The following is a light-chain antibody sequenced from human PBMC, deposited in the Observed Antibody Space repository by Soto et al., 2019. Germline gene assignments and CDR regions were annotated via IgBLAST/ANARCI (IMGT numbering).Light chain of an antibody. CDR2: GAS. CDR1: QSVSSNY. Sequence: EMGLTNSPGTLSWSQGKKPTPPGRPSQSVSSNYLAWYQQKPGQAPRPLIYGASSRATGIPDRFSGSGAGTDFTLTISRLESEDFAVYYCQQYGSSQWTFGQGTKVDIK. CDR3: QQYGSSQWT. J-gene: IGKJ1*01. V-gene: IGKV3-20*01.